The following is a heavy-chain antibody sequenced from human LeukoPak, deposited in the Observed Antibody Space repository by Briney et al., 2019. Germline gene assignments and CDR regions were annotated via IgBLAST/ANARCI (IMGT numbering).Heavy chain of an antibody. CDR1: GGSISSSSYY. D-gene: IGHD1-26*01. V-gene: IGHV4-39*07. J-gene: IGHJ4*02. Sequence: SETLSLTCTVSGGSISSSSYYRGWIRQPPGKGLEWIGSIYYSGSTYYNPSLKSRVTISVDTSKNQFSLKLSSVTAADTAVYYCARSRSGGSYRTFDYWGQGTLVTVSS. CDR3: ARSRSGGSYRTFDY. CDR2: IYYSGST.